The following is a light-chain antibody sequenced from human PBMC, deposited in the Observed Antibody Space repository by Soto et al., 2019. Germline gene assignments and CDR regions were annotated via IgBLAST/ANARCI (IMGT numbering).Light chain of an antibody. V-gene: IGKV3-20*01. CDR3: QQFGSSIPHT. J-gene: IGKJ2*01. Sequence: EIVMTQSPGTLSLSPGERATISCRASQVIGSRYLAWYHQKSGQAPRLLIYGASSRATGIPDRFSGSGSGTDVTLTISRLEPEDFGVYYCQQFGSSIPHTFGQGTKLELK. CDR1: QVIGSRY. CDR2: GAS.